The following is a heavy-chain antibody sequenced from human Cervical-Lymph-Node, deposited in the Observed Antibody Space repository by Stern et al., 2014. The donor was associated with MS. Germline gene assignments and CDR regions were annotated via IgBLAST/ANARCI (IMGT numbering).Heavy chain of an antibody. CDR1: GFTFSSYA. CDR3: ARDLLTYYDFWSGQNPFDY. Sequence: QVQLVESGGGVVQPGRSLRLSCAASGFTFSSYAMHWVRQAPGKGLEWVAVISYDGSNKYYADSVKGRFTISRDNSKNTLYLQVNSLRAEDTAVYYCARDLLTYYDFWSGQNPFDYWGQGTLVTVSS. V-gene: IGHV3-30-3*01. CDR2: ISYDGSNK. J-gene: IGHJ4*02. D-gene: IGHD3-3*01.